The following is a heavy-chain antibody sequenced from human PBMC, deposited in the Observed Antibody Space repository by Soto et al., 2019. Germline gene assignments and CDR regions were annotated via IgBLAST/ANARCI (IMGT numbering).Heavy chain of an antibody. CDR2: VNSDGSRT. Sequence: GGSLRLSCAHSGPSFSNNWMHWVRQAPGKGLEWVSHVNSDGSRTNYADSVKGRFTISRDNAKNTLYLQMNSLRVEDTAVYYCAKSGLDVWGQGTTVTVSS. J-gene: IGHJ6*02. CDR3: AKSGLDV. V-gene: IGHV3-74*01. CDR1: GPSFSNNW.